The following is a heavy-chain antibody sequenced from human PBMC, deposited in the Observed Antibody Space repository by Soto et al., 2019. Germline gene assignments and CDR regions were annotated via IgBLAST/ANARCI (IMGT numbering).Heavy chain of an antibody. J-gene: IGHJ4*02. V-gene: IGHV4-39*01. CDR2: IYYSGNT. Sequence: QLQLQESGPGLVKPSENLCLTCSVSGGSISSPSYYWGWIRQPPGKGLEWIGSIYYSGNTYYNPSLKSRVTIFVDTSRYQFSLKVNSDTAADTAVYFCGRHPGITTCRRDYWGQGTLVTVSS. D-gene: IGHD1-1*01. CDR3: GRHPGITTCRRDY. CDR1: GGSISSPSYY.